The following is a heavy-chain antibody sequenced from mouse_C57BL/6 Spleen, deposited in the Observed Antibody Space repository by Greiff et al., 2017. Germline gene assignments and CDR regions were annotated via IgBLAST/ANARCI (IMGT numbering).Heavy chain of an antibody. CDR2: IDPSDSYT. CDR1: GYTFTSYW. V-gene: IGHV1-69*01. J-gene: IGHJ4*01. D-gene: IGHD1-1*01. Sequence: QVQLQQPGAELVMPGASVKLSCKASGYTFTSYWMHWVKQRPGQGLEWIGEIDPSDSYTNYNQKFKGKSTLTVDKSSSTAYMQLSSLTSEDSAVYYCATLPGAMDYWGQGTSVTVSS. CDR3: ATLPGAMDY.